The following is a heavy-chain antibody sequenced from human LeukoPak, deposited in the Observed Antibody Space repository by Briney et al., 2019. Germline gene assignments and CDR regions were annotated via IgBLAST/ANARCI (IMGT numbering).Heavy chain of an antibody. V-gene: IGHV3-23*01. D-gene: IGHD3-10*01. CDR1: GFTFSSYA. Sequence: GGSLRLSCAASGFTFSSYAMSWVRQAPGKGLEWVSAISGSGGSTYYADSVQGRFTLPRDNSKNTLYLQMNSLRAEDTAVYYCAKDRLWFGDLFSPYDYWGPGTLVTVSS. CDR3: AKDRLWFGDLFSPYDY. CDR2: ISGSGGST. J-gene: IGHJ4*02.